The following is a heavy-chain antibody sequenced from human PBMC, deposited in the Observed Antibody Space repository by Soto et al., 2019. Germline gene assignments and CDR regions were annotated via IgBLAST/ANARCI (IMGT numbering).Heavy chain of an antibody. CDR3: ARSDPITIFGVVMGYYYYYGMDV. V-gene: IGHV1-69*13. CDR1: GGTFSSYA. CDR2: IIPIFGTA. D-gene: IGHD3-3*01. Sequence: SVKVSCKASGGTFSSYAISWVRQAPGQGLEWMGGIIPIFGTANYAQKFQGRVTITADESTSTAYMELSSLRSEDTAVYYCARSDPITIFGVVMGYYYYYGMDVWGQGTTVTVSS. J-gene: IGHJ6*02.